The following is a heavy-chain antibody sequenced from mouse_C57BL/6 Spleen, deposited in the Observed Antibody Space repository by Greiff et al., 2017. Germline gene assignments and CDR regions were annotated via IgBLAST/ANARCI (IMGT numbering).Heavy chain of an antibody. CDR2: INYDGSST. V-gene: IGHV5-16*01. Sequence: EVKLVESEGGLVQPGSSMKLSCTASGFTFSDSYMAWVRQVPEKGLEWVANINYDGSSTYYLDSLKSRFIISRDNAKNILYLQMSSLKSEDTATYYCARGGEFAYWGQGTLVTVSA. CDR1: GFTFSDSY. CDR3: ARGGEFAY. J-gene: IGHJ3*01.